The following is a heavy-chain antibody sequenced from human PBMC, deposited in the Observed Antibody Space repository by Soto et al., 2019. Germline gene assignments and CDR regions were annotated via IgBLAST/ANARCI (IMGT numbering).Heavy chain of an antibody. CDR1: GGTFSSYA. Sequence: SVKVSCKASGGTFSSYAISWVRQAPGQGLEWMGGIIPIFGTANYAQKFQGRVTITADKSTSTAYMELSSLRSEDTAVYYCARGEDAFFYYGLDVWGQGITVTVSS. CDR3: ARGEDAFFYYGLDV. V-gene: IGHV1-69*06. CDR2: IIPIFGTA. J-gene: IGHJ6*02.